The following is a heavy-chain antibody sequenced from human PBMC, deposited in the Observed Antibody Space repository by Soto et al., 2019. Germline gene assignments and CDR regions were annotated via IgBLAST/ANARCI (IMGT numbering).Heavy chain of an antibody. CDR3: ARSQGSSTSLELYYYYYYGMDV. CDR2: IIPISDTT. Sequence: QVQLVQSGAEVKKPGSSVKVSCKASGGTFSSYAISWVRQAPGQGLEWMGGIIPISDTTNDAQKFKGRVTSTADESTSTAYMELSSLRSEDTAVYYCARSQGSSTSLELYYYYYYGMDVWGQGTTVTVSS. V-gene: IGHV1-69*01. D-gene: IGHD2-2*01. CDR1: GGTFSSYA. J-gene: IGHJ6*02.